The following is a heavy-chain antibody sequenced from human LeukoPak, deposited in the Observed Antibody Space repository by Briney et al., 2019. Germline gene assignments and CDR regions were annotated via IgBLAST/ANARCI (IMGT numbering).Heavy chain of an antibody. CDR3: ASKSGLWFGELSRFDY. D-gene: IGHD3-10*01. CDR1: GFTFSSYA. CDR2: ISGSGGST. J-gene: IGHJ4*02. V-gene: IGHV3-23*01. Sequence: GGSLRLSCAASGFTFSSYAMSWVRQAPGKGPEWVSAISGSGGSTYYADSVKGRFTISRDNSKNTLYLQMNSLRAEDTAVYYCASKSGLWFGELSRFDYWGQGTLVTVSS.